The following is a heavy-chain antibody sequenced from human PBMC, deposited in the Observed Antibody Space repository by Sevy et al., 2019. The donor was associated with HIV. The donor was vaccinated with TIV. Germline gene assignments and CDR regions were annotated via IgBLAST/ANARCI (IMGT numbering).Heavy chain of an antibody. CDR1: GYTFTGYY. V-gene: IGHV1-2*02. Sequence: ASVKVSCKASGYTFTGYYMHWVRQAPGQGLEWMGWINPNSGGTNYAQKFQGRVTMTRDTSISTAYMELSRLRSDDTAVYYCARGPVYYDSSGDQFDYWGQGTLVTVSS. CDR3: ARGPVYYDSSGDQFDY. CDR2: INPNSGGT. D-gene: IGHD3-22*01. J-gene: IGHJ4*02.